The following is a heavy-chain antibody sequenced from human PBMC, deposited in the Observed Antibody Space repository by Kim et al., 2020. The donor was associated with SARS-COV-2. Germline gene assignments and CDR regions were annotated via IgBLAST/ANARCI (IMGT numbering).Heavy chain of an antibody. J-gene: IGHJ4*02. D-gene: IGHD3-22*01. CDR3: ARGRHRYYDSSGYYYGVDY. Sequence: GRFTISRANSKNTLYLQMTSLRAEDTAVYYCARGRHRYYDSSGYYYGVDYWGQGTLVTVSS. V-gene: IGHV3-30*07.